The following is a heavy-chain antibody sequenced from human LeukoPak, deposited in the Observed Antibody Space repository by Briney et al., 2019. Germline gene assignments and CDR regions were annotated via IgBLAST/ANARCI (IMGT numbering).Heavy chain of an antibody. D-gene: IGHD6-19*01. CDR2: IYTSGST. Sequence: SQTLSLTCTVSGGSISSGSYYWSWIRQPAGKGLEWIGRIYTSGSTNYNPSLKSRVTISVDKSKNQFSLKLSSVTAADTAVYYCARVKDSGWYDYWGQGTLVTVSS. CDR1: GGSISSGSYY. CDR3: ARVKDSGWYDY. J-gene: IGHJ4*02. V-gene: IGHV4-61*02.